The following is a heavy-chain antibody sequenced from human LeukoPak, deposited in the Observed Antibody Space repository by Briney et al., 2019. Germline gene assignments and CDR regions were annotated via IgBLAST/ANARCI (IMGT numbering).Heavy chain of an antibody. CDR1: GFTFSNYE. Sequence: GGSLRLSCEGSGFTFSNYEMNWVRQAPGKGLEWLSFIRSTGSITRYADSVKGRFTISRDNAKNSLYLQMNSLRAEDTAVYYCARDRASDYWGQGTLVTVSS. CDR3: ARDRASDY. J-gene: IGHJ4*02. CDR2: IRSTGSIT. V-gene: IGHV3-48*03.